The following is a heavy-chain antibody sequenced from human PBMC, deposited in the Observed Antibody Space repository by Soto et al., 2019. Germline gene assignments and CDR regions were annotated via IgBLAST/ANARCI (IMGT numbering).Heavy chain of an antibody. V-gene: IGHV3-48*02. CDR1: EFTFSSYS. CDR3: ERYSPPGLHFDY. D-gene: IGHD2-21*01. J-gene: IGHJ4*02. CDR2: ISSSSSTI. Sequence: EAQLVESGGGLVQPGGSLRLYCAASEFTFSSYSINWVRQAPGKGLEWISYISSSSSTIYYADSVRGRFTISRDNSKNSLNLQMISLRDEDTAVYYCERYSPPGLHFDYSGQGTLVTVSS.